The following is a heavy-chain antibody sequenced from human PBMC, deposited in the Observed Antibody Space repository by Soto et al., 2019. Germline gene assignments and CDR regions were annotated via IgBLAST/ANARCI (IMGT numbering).Heavy chain of an antibody. Sequence: SATLSLTCAVSGDSIIGTHWWSWVRRPPGKGLEFIGETHHSRGTNYNPSLRSRVTMSLDKSKNQLSLILYSVTAADTGVYYCARYSAASGTYYFDYWGQGTLVTVSS. D-gene: IGHD6-13*01. CDR2: THHSRGT. J-gene: IGHJ4*01. CDR1: GDSIIGTHW. V-gene: IGHV4-4*02. CDR3: ARYSAASGTYYFDY.